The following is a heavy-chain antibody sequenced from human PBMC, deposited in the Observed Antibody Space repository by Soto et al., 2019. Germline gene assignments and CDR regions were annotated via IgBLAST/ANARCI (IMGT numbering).Heavy chain of an antibody. CDR1: GFTFSSFS. J-gene: IGHJ3*01. CDR3: ARDHLYAFDF. V-gene: IGHV3-48*02. CDR2: MRTSDNRI. Sequence: EVQLVQSGGGLVQPGGSLRLSCEASGFTFSSFSFNWVRQAPGKGLEWVSYMRTSDNRISYADSVKARFTISRDDDKKSLYLQMNSLREEDTAVYYCARDHLYAFDFWGQGTMVTVSS.